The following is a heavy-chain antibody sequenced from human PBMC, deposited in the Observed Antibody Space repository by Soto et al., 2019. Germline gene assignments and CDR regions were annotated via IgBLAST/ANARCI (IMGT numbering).Heavy chain of an antibody. J-gene: IGHJ4*02. CDR3: ARDPRGPTVPHPWDY. Sequence: QVQLVQSGAEVKKPGASVKVSCKASGYTFTSYGISWVRQAPGQGLEWMGWISAYNGNTNYAQKLQGRVTITTDTSTSTAYMELRSLRSDDTAVYYCARDPRGPTVPHPWDYWGQGTLVTVSS. V-gene: IGHV1-18*01. CDR1: GYTFTSYG. CDR2: ISAYNGNT. D-gene: IGHD4-17*01.